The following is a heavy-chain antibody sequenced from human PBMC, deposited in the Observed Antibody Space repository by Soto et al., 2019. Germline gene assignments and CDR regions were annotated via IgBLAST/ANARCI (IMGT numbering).Heavy chain of an antibody. Sequence: QVQLQESGPGLVKPSGTLSLTCAVSGGSISSSNWWNWDRQPPGKGLEWIGEIHHRGNTRYNPSLKSRVTISVDKSKNQFSLMLSPVTVADTAVYYCARVSDDILTGFYLFDYWGQGTPVTVSS. J-gene: IGHJ4*02. CDR2: IHHRGNT. CDR3: ARVSDDILTGFYLFDY. D-gene: IGHD3-9*01. V-gene: IGHV4-4*02. CDR1: GGSISSSNW.